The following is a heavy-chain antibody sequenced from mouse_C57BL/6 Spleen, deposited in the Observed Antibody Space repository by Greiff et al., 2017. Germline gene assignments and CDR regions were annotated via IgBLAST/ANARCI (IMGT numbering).Heavy chain of an antibody. CDR2: IYPSDSET. J-gene: IGHJ4*01. V-gene: IGHV1-61*01. CDR3: ARRMRIQGMDY. Sequence: QVQLQQPGAELVRPGSSVKLSCKASGYTFTSYWMDWVKQRPGQGLEWIGNIYPSDSETHYNQKFKDQATLTVDKSSSTAYMQLSSLTSEDSAVYYCARRMRIQGMDYWGQGTSVTVSS. CDR1: GYTFTSYW.